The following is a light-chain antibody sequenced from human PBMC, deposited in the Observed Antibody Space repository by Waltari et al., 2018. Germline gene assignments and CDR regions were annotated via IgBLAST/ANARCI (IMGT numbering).Light chain of an antibody. Sequence: DVQMTQSPSTLSASVGDRVTITCRARQNIRDWLAWYQQRPGKAPRLLIYGASTLQTGVPARFSGSGSGTEFTLTSNSLQPDDFATYYCQQYNGYFTWTFGQGTKVEIK. CDR2: GAS. J-gene: IGKJ1*01. CDR1: QNIRDW. V-gene: IGKV1-5*01. CDR3: QQYNGYFTWT.